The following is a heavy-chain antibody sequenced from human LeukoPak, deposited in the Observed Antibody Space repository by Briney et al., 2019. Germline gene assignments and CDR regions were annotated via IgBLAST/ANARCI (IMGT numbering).Heavy chain of an antibody. V-gene: IGHV4-38-2*01. CDR1: GYSISSYYH. D-gene: IGHD6-19*01. CDR2: ISHSGST. Sequence: SETLSLTCAVSGYSISSYYHGGGSRQPPGEGVEWTGSISHSGSTYYTPPLMSRVTISVDTSKNQFSLKLSSVTAADTAVYYCARLAVAGYETYYFDYGGQGPRVTVSA. CDR3: ARLAVAGYETYYFDY. J-gene: IGHJ4*02.